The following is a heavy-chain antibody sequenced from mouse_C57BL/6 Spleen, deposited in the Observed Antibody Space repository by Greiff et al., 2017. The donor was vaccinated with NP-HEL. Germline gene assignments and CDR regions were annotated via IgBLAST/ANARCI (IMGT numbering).Heavy chain of an antibody. CDR3: ARRGTVVAHWYFDV. D-gene: IGHD1-1*01. J-gene: IGHJ1*03. CDR1: GYTFTSYW. CDR2: IHPNSGST. V-gene: IGHV1-64*01. Sequence: QVQLQQPGAELVKPGASVKLSCKASGYTFTSYWMHWVKQRPGQGLEWIGMIHPNSGSTNYNEKFKSKATLTVDKSSSTAYMQLSSLTSEDSAVYYCARRGTVVAHWYFDVWGTGTTVTVSS.